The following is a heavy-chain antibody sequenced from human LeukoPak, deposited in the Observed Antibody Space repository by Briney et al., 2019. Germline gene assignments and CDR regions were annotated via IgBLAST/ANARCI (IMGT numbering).Heavy chain of an antibody. V-gene: IGHV4-34*01. CDR3: ARGHYYYDSSGYYLDY. J-gene: IGHJ4*02. CDR2: INHSGST. Sequence: PSETLSLTCAVYGGSFSGYYWSWIRQPPGEGLEWIGEINHSGSTNYNPSLKSRVTISVDTSKNQFSLKLSSVTAADTAVYYCARGHYYYDSSGYYLDYWGQGTLVTVSS. CDR1: GGSFSGYY. D-gene: IGHD3-22*01.